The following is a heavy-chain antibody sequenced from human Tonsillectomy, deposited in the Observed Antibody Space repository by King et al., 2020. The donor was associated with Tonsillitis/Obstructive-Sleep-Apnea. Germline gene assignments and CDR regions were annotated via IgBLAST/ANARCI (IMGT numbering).Heavy chain of an antibody. CDR2: IWYDGSNK. V-gene: IGHV3-33*01. J-gene: IGHJ6*02. D-gene: IGHD4-23*01. Sequence: VQLVESGGGVVQPGRSLRLSCAASGFTFSSYGMHWVRQAPGKGLEWVADIWYDGSNKYYGDSVKGRFTISRDNSKKTLYLQMNSLRAEDTAVYYCAGDYGGGNPHYSSGMDVWGQGTTVTVSS. CDR3: AGDYGGGNPHYSSGMDV. CDR1: GFTFSSYG.